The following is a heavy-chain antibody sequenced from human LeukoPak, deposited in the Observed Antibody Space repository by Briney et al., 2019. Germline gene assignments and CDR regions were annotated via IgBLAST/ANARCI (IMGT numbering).Heavy chain of an antibody. CDR3: AKIGRGTMDSYSGYDH. D-gene: IGHD5-12*01. J-gene: IGHJ5*02. Sequence: GGSLRLSCAASGFTFSSYAMSWVRQAPGKGLEWVSAISGSGGSTYYADSVKGRFTISRDNSKNTLYLQMNSLRAEDTAVYYCAKIGRGTMDSYSGYDHWGQGTLVTVSS. V-gene: IGHV3-23*01. CDR1: GFTFSSYA. CDR2: ISGSGGST.